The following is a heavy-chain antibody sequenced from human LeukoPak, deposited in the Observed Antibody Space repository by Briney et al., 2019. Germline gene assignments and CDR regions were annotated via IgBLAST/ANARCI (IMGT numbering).Heavy chain of an antibody. CDR3: ARGSAAMVSYYYYGMDV. J-gene: IGHJ6*02. CDR2: INHSGST. CDR1: GGSFSGYY. V-gene: IGHV4-34*01. Sequence: SETLSLTCAVYGGSFSGYYWSWLRQPPGKGLEWIGEINHSGSTNYNPSLKSRVTISVDTSKNQFSLKLSSVTAADTAVYYCARGSAAMVSYYYYGMDVWGQGTTVTVSS. D-gene: IGHD5-18*01.